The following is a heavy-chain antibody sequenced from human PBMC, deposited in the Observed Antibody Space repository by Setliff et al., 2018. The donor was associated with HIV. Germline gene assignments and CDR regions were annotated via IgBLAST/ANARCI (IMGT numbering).Heavy chain of an antibody. CDR3: ARTRGYTYGYIDS. V-gene: IGHV4-39*01. Sequence: PSETLSLTCSVSGGSISSSTYYWGWIRQPPGKGLEWIGSIYYSGSTYYNPSLKSRVTISVDTSKNQFSLKLNSVTAADTAVYYCARTRGYTYGYIDSWAQGTLVPSPQ. CDR2: IYYSGST. CDR1: GGSISSSTYY. J-gene: IGHJ4*02. D-gene: IGHD5-18*01.